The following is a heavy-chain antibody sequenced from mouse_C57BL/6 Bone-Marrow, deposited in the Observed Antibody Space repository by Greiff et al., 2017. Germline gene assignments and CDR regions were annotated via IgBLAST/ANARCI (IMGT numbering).Heavy chain of an antibody. CDR1: GYAFSSSW. V-gene: IGHV1-82*01. CDR2: IYPGVGDT. J-gene: IGHJ1*01. Sequence: QVQLQQSGPELVKPGASVKISCKASGYAFSSSWMNWVKQRPGKGLEWIGRIYPGVGDTNYNGKFKGKATLTADKSSSTAYMQLSSLTSEDSAVYFCADDSGLGYFDVWGSGTTVTVSS. D-gene: IGHD1-3*01. CDR3: ADDSGLGYFDV.